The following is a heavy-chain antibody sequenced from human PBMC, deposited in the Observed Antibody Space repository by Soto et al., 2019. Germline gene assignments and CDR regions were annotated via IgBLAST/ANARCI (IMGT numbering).Heavy chain of an antibody. CDR1: GFTFDDYA. V-gene: IGHV3-9*01. Sequence: GGSLRLSCAASGFTFDDYAMHWVRQAPGKGLEWVSGISWNSGSIGYADSVKGRFTISRDNAKNSLYLQMNSLRAEDTALYYCAKDLGIEMATSYGMDVWGQGTTVTSP. J-gene: IGHJ6*02. D-gene: IGHD5-12*01. CDR3: AKDLGIEMATSYGMDV. CDR2: ISWNSGSI.